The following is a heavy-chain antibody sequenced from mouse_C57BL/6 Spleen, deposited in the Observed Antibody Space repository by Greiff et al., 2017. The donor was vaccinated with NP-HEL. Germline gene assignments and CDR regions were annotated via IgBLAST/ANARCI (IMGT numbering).Heavy chain of an antibody. Sequence: QVQLQQSGAELMKPGASVKLSCKATGYTFTGYWIEWVKQRPGHGLEWIGEILPGSGSTNYNEKFKGKATFTADTSSNTAYMQLSSLTTADSAIYYCARRVSYYYGSSYFVYWGQGTTLTVSS. CDR1: GYTFTGYW. J-gene: IGHJ2*01. CDR2: ILPGSGST. V-gene: IGHV1-9*01. CDR3: ARRVSYYYGSSYFVY. D-gene: IGHD1-1*01.